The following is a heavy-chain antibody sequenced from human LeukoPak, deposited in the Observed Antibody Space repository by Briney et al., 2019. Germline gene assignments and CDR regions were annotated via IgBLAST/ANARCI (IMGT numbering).Heavy chain of an antibody. D-gene: IGHD5-18*01. CDR3: ARVQIQLWIYYYYYYMDV. Sequence: GGSLRLSCAASGFTVSSNYMSWVRQAPGKGLEWVSVIYSGGSTYYADSVKGRFTISRDNSKNTLYLQMNSLRAEDTAVYYCARVQIQLWIYYYYYYMDVWGKGTTVTISS. CDR1: GFTVSSNY. V-gene: IGHV3-66*01. J-gene: IGHJ6*03. CDR2: IYSGGST.